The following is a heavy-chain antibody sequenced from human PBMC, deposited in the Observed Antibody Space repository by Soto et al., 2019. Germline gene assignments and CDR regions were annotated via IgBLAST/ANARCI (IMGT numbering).Heavy chain of an antibody. J-gene: IGHJ4*02. Sequence: EVQLVESGGGLVQPGRSLRLSCTVSGFKAHQYAMHWVRQAPGKGLEWVSGIYRDGGGTGYADSVKGRFTVSRDNVKNSLSLQMNSLRSDDTALYYCARDYTYDSSGYLFDYWGQGTLVTVSS. CDR3: ARDYTYDSSGYLFDY. CDR2: IYRDGGGT. CDR1: GFKAHQYA. V-gene: IGHV3-9*02. D-gene: IGHD3-22*01.